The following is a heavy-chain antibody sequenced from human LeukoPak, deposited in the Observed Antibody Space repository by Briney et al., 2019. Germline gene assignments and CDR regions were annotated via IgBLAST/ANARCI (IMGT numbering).Heavy chain of an antibody. Sequence: ASVSASSTPSGYTFTTYDINWVRQATRQRLKCMRWMNPNSGNTGYAQKFQGRVTMTRNTSISTAYMELSSLRSEDTAVYYCARGLLGIAAAGTNYYYYMDVWGKGTTVTVSS. V-gene: IGHV1-8*01. D-gene: IGHD6-13*01. J-gene: IGHJ6*03. CDR3: ARGLLGIAAAGTNYYYYMDV. CDR2: MNPNSGNT. CDR1: GYTFTTYD.